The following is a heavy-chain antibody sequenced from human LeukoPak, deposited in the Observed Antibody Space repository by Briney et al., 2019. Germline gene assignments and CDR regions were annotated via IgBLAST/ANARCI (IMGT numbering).Heavy chain of an antibody. CDR3: AKRGSYFGGFDY. CDR1: GFAFSNFD. CDR2: ISGSGEST. V-gene: IGHV3-23*01. Sequence: PGGSLRLSCAASGFAFSNFDMSWVREAPGKGLEWVSAISGSGESTYYAESLKGGFTISRDNSKNTLYLQMKGVRVEDTAIYYCAKRGSYFGGFDYWGQGTLLTVPS. J-gene: IGHJ4*02. D-gene: IGHD3-10*01.